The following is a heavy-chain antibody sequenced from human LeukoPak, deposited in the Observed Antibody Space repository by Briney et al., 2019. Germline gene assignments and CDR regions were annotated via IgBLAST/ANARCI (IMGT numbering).Heavy chain of an antibody. J-gene: IGHJ5*02. CDR3: AKAFSPAATWFDP. D-gene: IGHD2-15*01. V-gene: IGHV3-33*06. Sequence: GRSLRLSCAASGLTFSTYGMHWVRQAPGKGLEWVAVIWFDGINKYYADSVKGRFTISRDNSYNTLYLQMNSLRVEDTAVYYCAKAFSPAATWFDPWGQGTLVTVSS. CDR2: IWFDGINK. CDR1: GLTFSTYG.